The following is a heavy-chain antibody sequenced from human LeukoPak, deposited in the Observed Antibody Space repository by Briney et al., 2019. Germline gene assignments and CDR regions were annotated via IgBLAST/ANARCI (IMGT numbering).Heavy chain of an antibody. V-gene: IGHV3-23*01. J-gene: IGHJ4*02. CDR3: AKRIVVVPAASSYFDY. CDR2: ISGSGGST. D-gene: IGHD2-2*01. CDR1: GFTFSSYA. Sequence: QPGGSLRLSCAASGFTFSSYAMSWVRQGPGKGLEWVSAISGSGGSTYYADSVKGRFTISRDNSKNTLYLQMNSLRAEDTAVYYCAKRIVVVPAASSYFDYWGQGTLVTVSS.